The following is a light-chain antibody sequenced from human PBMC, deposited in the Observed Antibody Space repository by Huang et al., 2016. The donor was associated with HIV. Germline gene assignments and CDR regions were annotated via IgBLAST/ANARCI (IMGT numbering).Light chain of an antibody. V-gene: IGKV1-5*03. CDR1: QSISSW. CDR2: KAS. CDR3: QQSISPFT. J-gene: IGKJ3*01. Sequence: DIQMTQSPSTLSASVGDRVTITCRSRQSISSWLAWYQQKPGKAPKLLIYKASSLESGVPSRFSGGGSGTEFTLTISSLQPDDFATYYCQQSISPFTFGPGTKVDIK.